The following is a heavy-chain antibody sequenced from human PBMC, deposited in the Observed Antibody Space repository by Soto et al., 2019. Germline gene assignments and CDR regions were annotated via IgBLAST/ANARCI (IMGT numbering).Heavy chain of an antibody. Sequence: GESLKISCKGSGYSFTSYWIGWVRQMPGKGLEWMGIIYPGDSDTRYSPSFQGQVTISADKSISTAYLQWSSLKASDTAMYYFAKMPYGDSSRDYYSVMDVWAKGTTVPVSS. J-gene: IGHJ6*04. D-gene: IGHD4-17*01. CDR3: AKMPYGDSSRDYYSVMDV. CDR2: IYPGDSDT. V-gene: IGHV5-51*01. CDR1: GYSFTSYW.